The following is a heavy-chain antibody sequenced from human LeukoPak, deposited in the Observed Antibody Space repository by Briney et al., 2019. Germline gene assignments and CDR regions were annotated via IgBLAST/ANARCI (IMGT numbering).Heavy chain of an antibody. V-gene: IGHV3-30*18. D-gene: IGHD3-22*01. J-gene: IGHJ4*02. CDR3: AKTSSGYYGGGFDY. CDR1: GVTFSSYG. CDR2: ISYDGSNK. Sequence: GGSLRLSCAASGVTFSSYGMHWARQAPGKGLEWVAVISYDGSNKYYADSVKGRFTISRDNSKNTLYLQMNSLRAEDTAVYYCAKTSSGYYGGGFDYWGQGTLVTVSS.